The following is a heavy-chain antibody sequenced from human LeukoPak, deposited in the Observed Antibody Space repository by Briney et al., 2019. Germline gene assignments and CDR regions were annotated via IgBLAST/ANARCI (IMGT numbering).Heavy chain of an antibody. CDR3: ARDWADDFWSGYYPKNWFDP. CDR2: ISAYNGNT. J-gene: IGHJ5*02. V-gene: IGHV1-18*01. CDR1: GYTFTSYG. D-gene: IGHD3-3*01. Sequence: GASVKVSCKASGYTFTSYGISWVRQAPGQGLEWMGWISAYNGNTNYAQKLQGRVTMTTDTSTSTAYMELRSLRSDDTDVYYCARDWADDFWSGYYPKNWFDPWGQGTLVTVSS.